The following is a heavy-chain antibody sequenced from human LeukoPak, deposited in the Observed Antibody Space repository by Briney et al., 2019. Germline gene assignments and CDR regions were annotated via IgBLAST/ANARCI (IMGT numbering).Heavy chain of an antibody. Sequence: GGSLRLSCAASGFTFSSYAMSWVRQAPGKGLEWVSAIGGNGGSTYYAESVKGRFTISRDNSKNTLYLQMDSLRADDTALYYCAKEQGWFGECSTYRGQGTLVTVSS. D-gene: IGHD3-10*01. J-gene: IGHJ4*02. V-gene: IGHV3-23*01. CDR1: GFTFSSYA. CDR2: IGGNGGST. CDR3: AKEQGWFGECSTY.